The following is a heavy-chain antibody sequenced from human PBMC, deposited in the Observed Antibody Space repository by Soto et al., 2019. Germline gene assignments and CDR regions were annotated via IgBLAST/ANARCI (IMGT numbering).Heavy chain of an antibody. CDR3: ARGELLEWKEGWFDP. D-gene: IGHD3-3*01. Sequence: EVQLVESGGGLVKPGGSLRLSCAASGFTFSRYSMNWVRQAPGKGLEWVSSISSSSSYIYYADSVKGRFTISRDNAKNSLYLQMNSLRAEDTAVYYCARGELLEWKEGWFDPWGQGTLVTVSS. J-gene: IGHJ5*02. CDR2: ISSSSSYI. CDR1: GFTFSRYS. V-gene: IGHV3-21*01.